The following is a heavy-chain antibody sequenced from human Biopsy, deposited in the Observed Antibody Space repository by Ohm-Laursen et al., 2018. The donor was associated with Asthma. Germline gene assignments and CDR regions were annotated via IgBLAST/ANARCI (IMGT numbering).Heavy chain of an antibody. V-gene: IGHV4-39*02. CDR3: ARAVSSSSYWYFDL. CDR2: IYYSGRT. Sequence: GTLSLTCRVSGGYTGSSDHHWAWIRQAPGKGLEWIGSIYYSGRTYYNPSLESRVTISADTSKNHFSLKVTSVTAADTAVYYCARAVSSSSYWYFDLWGRGDLVTVSS. CDR1: GGYTGSSDHH. J-gene: IGHJ2*01. D-gene: IGHD6-6*01.